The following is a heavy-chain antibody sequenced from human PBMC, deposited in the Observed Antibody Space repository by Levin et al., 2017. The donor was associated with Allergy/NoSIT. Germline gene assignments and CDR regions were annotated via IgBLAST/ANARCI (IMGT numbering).Heavy chain of an antibody. V-gene: IGHV3-9*01. Sequence: PGGSLRLSCEASGFIFEDYAMHWVRQVPGKGLEWVAGISWSSHSLGYADSVKGRFTISRDNAKNSLYLQMYSLRFEDTALYYCTKDIFRGYSVGSKFEGYGWDVWGHGTAVTV. CDR3: TKDIFRGYSVGSKFEGYGWDV. D-gene: IGHD5-18*01. CDR2: ISWSSHSL. CDR1: GFIFEDYA. J-gene: IGHJ6*02.